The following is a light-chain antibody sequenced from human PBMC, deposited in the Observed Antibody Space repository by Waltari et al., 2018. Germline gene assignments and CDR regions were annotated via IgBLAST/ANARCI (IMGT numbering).Light chain of an antibody. CDR1: QSIMSW. CDR3: HQYNTDYT. J-gene: IGKJ2*01. V-gene: IGKV1-5*03. CDR2: KAS. Sequence: DVQMTQSPSTLSASVGDTVSITCRASQSIMSWLAWYQQKAGKAPKVLISKASTLESGVPSRFSGSESGTEFTLTISNLQPDDFATYYCHQYNTDYTFGQGTILEIK.